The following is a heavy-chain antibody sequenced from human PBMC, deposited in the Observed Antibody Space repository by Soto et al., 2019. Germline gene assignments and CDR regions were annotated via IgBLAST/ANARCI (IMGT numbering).Heavy chain of an antibody. J-gene: IGHJ5*02. V-gene: IGHV1-46*03. CDR1: GYTFTSYG. CDR3: AREIVGATGWFDP. Sequence: ASVKVSCKASGYTFTSYGISWVRQVPGQGLEWMGIINPSGGSTSYAQKFQGRVTMTRDTSTSTVYMELSSLRSEDTAVYYCAREIVGATGWFDPWGQGTLVTVS. D-gene: IGHD1-26*01. CDR2: INPSGGST.